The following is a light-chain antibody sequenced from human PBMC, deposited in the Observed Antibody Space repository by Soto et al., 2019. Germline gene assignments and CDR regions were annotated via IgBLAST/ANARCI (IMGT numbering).Light chain of an antibody. CDR2: DGS. CDR3: QQYDNSAPLS. V-gene: IGKV3D-20*01. J-gene: IGKJ4*01. CDR1: QSVRSSY. Sequence: EIVLTQSPATLSLSPGDRATLSCGASQSVRSSYVAWYQQKAGLAPRLLIYDGSSRASGIPERFSGSGSGTDFTLTIGTLEPEDFALYYCQQYDNSAPLSFGGGTKVEMK.